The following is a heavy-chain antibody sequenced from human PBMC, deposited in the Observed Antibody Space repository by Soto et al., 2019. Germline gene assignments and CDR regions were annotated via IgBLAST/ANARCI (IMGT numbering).Heavy chain of an antibody. D-gene: IGHD6-13*01. Sequence: SGPTLVNPTHTLTLTCTFSGFSLSTSGVGVGWIRQPPGKALDWLALIYWNDDKRYSPSLKSRLTITKDTSKNKVVLTMTNMDRLDTATYYCAHRRRAAGKRFDPGGPRTMAIV. CDR3: AHRRRAAGKRFDP. CDR2: IYWNDDK. CDR1: GFSLSTSGVG. J-gene: IGHJ5*02. V-gene: IGHV2-5*01.